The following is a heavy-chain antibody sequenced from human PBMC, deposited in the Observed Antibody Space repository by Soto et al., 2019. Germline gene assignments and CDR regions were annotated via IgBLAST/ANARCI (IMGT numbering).Heavy chain of an antibody. D-gene: IGHD3-10*01. CDR2: IWYDGSNK. J-gene: IGHJ4*02. V-gene: IGHV3-33*01. Sequence: PGGSLRLSCAASGFTFSSYGMHWVRQAPGKGLEWVAVIWYDGSNKYYADSVKGRFTISRDNSKNTLYLQMNSLRGDDTAVYYCARENWFFDYWGQGTPVTVSS. CDR1: GFTFSSYG. CDR3: ARENWFFDY.